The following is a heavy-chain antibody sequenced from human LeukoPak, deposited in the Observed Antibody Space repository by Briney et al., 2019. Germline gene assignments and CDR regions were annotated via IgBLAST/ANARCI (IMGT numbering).Heavy chain of an antibody. CDR2: IIPIFGTA. CDR3: ASGLSVAGLDY. V-gene: IGHV1-69*13. J-gene: IGHJ4*02. D-gene: IGHD6-19*01. Sequence: ASVNVSCKASGGTFSSYAISWVRQAPGQGLEWMGGIIPIFGTANYAQKFQGRVTITADESTSTAYMELSSLRSEDTAVYYCASGLSVAGLDYWGQGTLVTVSS. CDR1: GGTFSSYA.